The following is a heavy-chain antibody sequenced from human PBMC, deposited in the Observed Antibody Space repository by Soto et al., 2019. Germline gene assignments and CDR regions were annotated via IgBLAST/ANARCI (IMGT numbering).Heavy chain of an antibody. CDR3: AKGARPFEY. Sequence: GGSLRLSCAASGFTFSSNAMTWVRQAPGKGLEWVSAISSSGGNTYYADSVKGRFTISRDNSKNTVYLQMNSLRAEDTAVYYCAKGARPFEYWGQGTLVTVS. CDR2: ISSSGGNT. J-gene: IGHJ4*02. V-gene: IGHV3-23*01. D-gene: IGHD6-6*01. CDR1: GFTFSSNA.